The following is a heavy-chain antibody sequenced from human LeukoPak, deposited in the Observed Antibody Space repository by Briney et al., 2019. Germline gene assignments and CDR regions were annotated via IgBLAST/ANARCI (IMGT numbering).Heavy chain of an antibody. CDR3: ARGYLHYDYVWGSYPIYYFDY. V-gene: IGHV4-34*01. J-gene: IGHJ4*02. CDR1: GGSFSGYY. Sequence: SETLSLTCAVYGGSFSGYYWSWIRQPPGKGLEWIGEINHSGSTNYNPSLKSRVTISVDTSKNQFSLKLSSVTAADTAVYYCARGYLHYDYVWGSYPIYYFDYWGQETLVTVSS. CDR2: INHSGST. D-gene: IGHD3-16*02.